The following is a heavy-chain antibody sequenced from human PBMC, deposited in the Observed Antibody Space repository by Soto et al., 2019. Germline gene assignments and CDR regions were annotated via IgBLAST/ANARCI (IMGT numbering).Heavy chain of an antibody. CDR1: GGTFSSYT. J-gene: IGHJ4*02. D-gene: IGHD2-2*01. Sequence: SVKVSCKASGGTFSSYTISWVRQAPGQGLEWMGRIIPILGIANYAQKFQGRVTITADKSTSTAYMELSSLRSEDTAVYYCARSGSYCSSTSCPLDYWGQGTPVTVSS. CDR3: ARSGSYCSSTSCPLDY. CDR2: IIPILGIA. V-gene: IGHV1-69*02.